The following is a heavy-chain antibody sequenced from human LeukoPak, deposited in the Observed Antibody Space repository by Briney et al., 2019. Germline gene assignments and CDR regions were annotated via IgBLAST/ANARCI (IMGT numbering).Heavy chain of an antibody. J-gene: IGHJ4*02. CDR3: AKPLSGWYSFDY. Sequence: GGXXRLSCAASGFTFSSNXMXXVRQAPGXXLXXXSAISGSDARTYYAXSXXXXXXISRDNSKNTLYLQMSSLRAEDTAVYYCAKPLSGWYSFDYWGQGTLVTVSS. CDR2: ISGSDART. V-gene: IGHV3-23*01. D-gene: IGHD6-19*01. CDR1: GFTFSSNX.